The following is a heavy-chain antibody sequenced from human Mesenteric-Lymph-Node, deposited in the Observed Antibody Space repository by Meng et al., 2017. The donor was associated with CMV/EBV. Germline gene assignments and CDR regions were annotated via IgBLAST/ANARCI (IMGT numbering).Heavy chain of an antibody. CDR3: ARGYQAYGGNPVDY. CDR1: GYTFTGYY. CDR2: IHGNSGGT. Sequence: ASVKVSCKASGYTFTGYYINWVRQAPGQGLEWTGWIHGNSGGTNYAQRFQGRVTMTRDTSTGTAYMEISSLRSDDTAVYYCARGYQAYGGNPVDYWGQGTLVTVSS. V-gene: IGHV1-2*02. J-gene: IGHJ4*02. D-gene: IGHD4-23*01.